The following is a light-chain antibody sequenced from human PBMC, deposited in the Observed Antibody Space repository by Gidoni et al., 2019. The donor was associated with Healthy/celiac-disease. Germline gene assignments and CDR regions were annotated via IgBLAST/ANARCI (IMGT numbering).Light chain of an antibody. CDR2: AAS. Sequence: DIQMTQSPSSLSASVGDRVTITCRASQSISSYLNWYQQKQGKAPKLLIYAASSLQSGVPSRFSGIGSGTDFTLTISSLQPEDFATYYCQQSSSTPRTFGQGTKVEIK. CDR1: QSISSY. V-gene: IGKV1-39*01. CDR3: QQSSSTPRT. J-gene: IGKJ1*01.